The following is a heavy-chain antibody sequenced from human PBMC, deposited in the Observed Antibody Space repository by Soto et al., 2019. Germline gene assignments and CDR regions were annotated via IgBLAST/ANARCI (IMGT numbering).Heavy chain of an antibody. D-gene: IGHD1-1*01. CDR2: ISASGGTT. J-gene: IGHJ3*02. Sequence: EVQLLESGGGLVQPGGSLRLSCAASGFTFGNYAMSWVRQAPGKGLEWVSSISASGGTTYYADAVKGHFNISRDTFTNTGFLQMKRLAAEDMATCCSVKDLWRDADHDTLDAFEIAGIGTMVTV. V-gene: IGHV3-23*01. CDR1: GFTFGNYA. CDR3: VKDLWRDADHDTLDAFEI.